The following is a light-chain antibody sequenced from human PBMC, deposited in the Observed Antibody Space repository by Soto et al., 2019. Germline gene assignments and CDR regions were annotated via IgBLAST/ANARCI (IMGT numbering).Light chain of an antibody. Sequence: DIQMTQSPSPPSASVGDRVTITFRASQSISSWLAWYQQKPGKAPKLLIYDASSLQSGVPSRFSGSGSGTDFALTISSLQPDDFATYYCQQYNTFWTFGQGTKVDI. V-gene: IGKV1-5*01. J-gene: IGKJ1*01. CDR2: DAS. CDR1: QSISSW. CDR3: QQYNTFWT.